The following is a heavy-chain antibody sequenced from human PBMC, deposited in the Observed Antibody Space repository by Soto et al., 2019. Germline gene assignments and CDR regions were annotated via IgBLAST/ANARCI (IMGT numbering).Heavy chain of an antibody. D-gene: IGHD5-12*01. CDR3: ARGRWLQLDFDY. CDR1: GFSFTGYY. CDR2: ISAYNGNT. Sequence: ASVKVSCKASGFSFTGYYIHWLRQAPGQGLEWVGWISAYNGNTNYAQKLQGRVTMTRDTSTSTAYMELRSLRSDDTAVYYCARGRWLQLDFDYWGQGTLVTVSS. J-gene: IGHJ4*02. V-gene: IGHV1-18*04.